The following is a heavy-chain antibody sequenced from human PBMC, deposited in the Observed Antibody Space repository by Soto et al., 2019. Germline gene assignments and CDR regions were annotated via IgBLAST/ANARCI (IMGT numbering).Heavy chain of an antibody. J-gene: IGHJ6*02. CDR2: IKEDGSEK. V-gene: IGHV3-7*01. CDR3: ASLGRHG. D-gene: IGHD3-16*01. Sequence: PGGSLRLSCAASGFSFSDSWMDWVRQAPGKGSEWVANIKEDGSEKNYVDSVKGRFTSSRDNAKNCLYLQTSSLRAADTAVYYCASLGRHGWGQGTTVTVSS. CDR1: GFSFSDSW.